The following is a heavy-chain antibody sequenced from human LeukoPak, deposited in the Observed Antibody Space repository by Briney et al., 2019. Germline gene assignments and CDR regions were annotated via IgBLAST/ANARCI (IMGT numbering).Heavy chain of an antibody. J-gene: IGHJ4*02. CDR3: ARVFIVGSRSVFDF. D-gene: IGHD2-21*01. CDR2: IKQDGSEK. Sequence: GGSLRLSCAASGFTFSNYWMSWVRLAPGKGLEWVANIKQDGSEKYYVDSVEGRFTIPRDNAKNLLSLQMNSLRAEDTAVYHCARVFIVGSRSVFDFWGQGTLVTVSS. V-gene: IGHV3-7*01. CDR1: GFTFSNYW.